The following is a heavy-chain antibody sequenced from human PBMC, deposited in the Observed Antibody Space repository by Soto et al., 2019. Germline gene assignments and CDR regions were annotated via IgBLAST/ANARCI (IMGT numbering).Heavy chain of an antibody. V-gene: IGHV4-39*01. Sequence: SETLSLTCTVSGGSISSSSYYWGWIRQPPGKGLEWIGSIYYSGSTYYNPSLKSRVTISVDTSKNQFSLKLSSVTAADTAVYSCARRVPLTFKRILYGMAVWGQGTTVTVSS. CDR2: IYYSGST. D-gene: IGHD1-20*01. CDR1: GGSISSSSYY. CDR3: ARRVPLTFKRILYGMAV. J-gene: IGHJ6*02.